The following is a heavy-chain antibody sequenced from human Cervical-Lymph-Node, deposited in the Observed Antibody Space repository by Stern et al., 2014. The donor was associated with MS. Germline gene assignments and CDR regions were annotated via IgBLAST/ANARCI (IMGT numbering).Heavy chain of an antibody. CDR1: GFTFTTLD. J-gene: IGHJ5*02. Sequence: DQLVESGGGVVQPGRSLTLSCATSGFTFTTLDMHWVRQAPGKGLEWVAIISYDGSNAYYADSVKGRFTISRDNSRNTLYLQMNSLRAEDTAVYYCAKGVIVYRRAPWFDPWGQGTLVIVSS. CDR2: ISYDGSNA. CDR3: AKGVIVYRRAPWFDP. D-gene: IGHD2-8*01. V-gene: IGHV3-30*18.